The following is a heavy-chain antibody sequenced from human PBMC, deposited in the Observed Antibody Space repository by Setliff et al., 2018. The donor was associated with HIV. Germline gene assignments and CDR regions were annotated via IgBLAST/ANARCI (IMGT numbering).Heavy chain of an antibody. CDR3: ARVRGRYYYHYAMDV. Sequence: SETLSLTCTVSGGSISSETFSWNWIRQPAGKGLEWIGRINTSGSTNYNPSLKSRVTISVDTSKNQFSLKLSSVTAADTAVYYCARVRGRYYYHYAMDVWGQGTTVTVSS. CDR1: GGSISSETFS. D-gene: IGHD3-10*01. V-gene: IGHV4-61*02. J-gene: IGHJ6*02. CDR2: INTSGST.